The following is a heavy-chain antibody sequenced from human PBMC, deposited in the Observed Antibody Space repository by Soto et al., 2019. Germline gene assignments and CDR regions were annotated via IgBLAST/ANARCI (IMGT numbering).Heavy chain of an antibody. Sequence: EVQLVESGGGLVKPGGSLRLSCAASGFTFSNAWMSWVRQAPGKGLEWVGRIKSKTDGGTTDYAAPVKGRFTISRDDSKNTLYLQMNSLKTEDTAMYYCTTDLVVVAATRHTDYWGQGTLVTVSS. CDR3: TTDLVVVAATRHTDY. V-gene: IGHV3-15*01. D-gene: IGHD2-15*01. CDR1: GFTFSNAW. J-gene: IGHJ4*02. CDR2: IKSKTDGGTT.